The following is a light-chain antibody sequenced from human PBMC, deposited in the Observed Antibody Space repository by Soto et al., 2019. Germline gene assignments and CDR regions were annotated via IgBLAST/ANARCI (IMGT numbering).Light chain of an antibody. V-gene: IGKV2-30*02. CDR2: KVS. CDR1: QSLVHSSGNTY. Sequence: DAGMTQSPLSLPVTLGHPASISCRSSQSLVHSSGNTYLNWFQQRPGQSPRRLIYKVSDRDSGVPDRCTGSALGTDFILKISRVEAEDIGVYYCMQATHWPYTFGQGTKLEI. CDR3: MQATHWPYT. J-gene: IGKJ2*01.